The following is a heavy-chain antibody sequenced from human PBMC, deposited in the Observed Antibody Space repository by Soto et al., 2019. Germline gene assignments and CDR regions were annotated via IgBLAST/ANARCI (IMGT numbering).Heavy chain of an antibody. CDR3: ARDGRSSSSSGWYYFDY. D-gene: IGHD6-19*01. V-gene: IGHV1-46*01. J-gene: IGHJ4*02. Sequence: QVQLVQSGAEVKKPGASVKVSCKASGYTFTSYYMHWVRQAPGQGLEWMGIINPSGGSTSYAQKFQGRVTMNRDTSTSTVYMELSSLRSEDTAVYYCARDGRSSSSSGWYYFDYWGQGTLVTVSS. CDR2: INPSGGST. CDR1: GYTFTSYY.